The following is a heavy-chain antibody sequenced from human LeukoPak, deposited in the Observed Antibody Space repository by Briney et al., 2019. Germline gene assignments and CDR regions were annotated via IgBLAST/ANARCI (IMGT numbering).Heavy chain of an antibody. CDR2: ISYDGSNK. Sequence: PGRSLRLSCAASGFTFSSYGMHWVRQAPGKGLEGVAVISYDGSNKYYADSVKGRFTISRDNSKNTLYLQMNSLRAEDTAVYYCAKIKSGASWYMSAFDIWGQGTMVTVSS. CDR3: AKIKSGASWYMSAFDI. CDR1: GFTFSSYG. J-gene: IGHJ3*02. D-gene: IGHD6-13*01. V-gene: IGHV3-30*18.